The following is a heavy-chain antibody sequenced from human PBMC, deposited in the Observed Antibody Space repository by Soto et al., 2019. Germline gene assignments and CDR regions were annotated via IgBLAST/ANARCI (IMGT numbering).Heavy chain of an antibody. CDR1: RYSFTTYA. J-gene: IGHJ4*02. V-gene: IGHV1-3*01. CDR2: INAGNGDT. CDR3: ARDPGTGASLRAYHFDY. D-gene: IGHD1-1*01. Sequence: ASVKVSCKASRYSFTTYALHWVRQAPGQRLEWMGWINAGNGDTRYSEKFQGRVTITRDTSANTAYMELSSLRSEDTSVYYCARDPGTGASLRAYHFDYWGQGTLVTVSS.